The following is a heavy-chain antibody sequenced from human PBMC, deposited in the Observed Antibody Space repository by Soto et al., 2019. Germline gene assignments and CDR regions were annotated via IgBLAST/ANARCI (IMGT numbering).Heavy chain of an antibody. D-gene: IGHD6-13*01. CDR2: ISYDGSNK. J-gene: IGHJ6*02. V-gene: IGHV3-30*18. CDR1: GFTFSSYG. Sequence: QVQLVESGGGVVQPGRSLRLSCAASGFTFSSYGMHWVRQAPGKGLEWVAVISYDGSNKYYADSVKGRFTISRDNSKNTLYLQMNSLRAEDTAVYYCAKDGESSWDYYYYGMDVWGQGTTVTVSS. CDR3: AKDGESSWDYYYYGMDV.